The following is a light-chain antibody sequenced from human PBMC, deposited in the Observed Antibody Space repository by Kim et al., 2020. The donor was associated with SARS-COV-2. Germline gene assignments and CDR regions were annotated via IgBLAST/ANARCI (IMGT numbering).Light chain of an antibody. V-gene: IGLV3-19*01. CDR1: SLRSYY. Sequence: SSELTQDPAVSVALGQTVRITCHGDSLRSYYASWYQQKAGQAPVLVIYGKNNRHSGIPDRFSGSRSGNTASFTIPGAQAEDGADYYCNSRDSSDNHRVFGGGNQLSV. CDR3: NSRDSSDNHRV. J-gene: IGLJ3*02. CDR2: GKN.